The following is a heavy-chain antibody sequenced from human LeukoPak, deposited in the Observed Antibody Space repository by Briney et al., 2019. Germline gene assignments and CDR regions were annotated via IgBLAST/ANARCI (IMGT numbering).Heavy chain of an antibody. CDR3: ANTVTTYYYYGMDV. J-gene: IGHJ6*04. Sequence: GRSLRLSCAASGFTFSSYGMHWFRKAPGKGLEWVAVISYDGSNKYYADSVKGRFTISRDNSKNTLYLQMNSLRAEDTAVYYCANTVTTYYYYGMDVWGKGTTVTVSS. CDR1: GFTFSSYG. V-gene: IGHV3-30*18. CDR2: ISYDGSNK. D-gene: IGHD4-17*01.